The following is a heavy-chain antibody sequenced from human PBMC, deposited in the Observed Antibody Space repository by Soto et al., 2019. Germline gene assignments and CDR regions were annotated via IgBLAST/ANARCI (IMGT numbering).Heavy chain of an antibody. CDR3: ARDQSPSSGWPGMDV. D-gene: IGHD6-19*01. Sequence: ASVKVSGKASGYTVTDYYMHCVRQAPGQGLEWMGWINPNSGGTNYAQKFQGRVTMTRDTPISTAYMELNRLRSNDTAVYYCARDQSPSSGWPGMDVWGQGTTVTVSS. J-gene: IGHJ6*02. CDR2: INPNSGGT. V-gene: IGHV1-2*02. CDR1: GYTVTDYY.